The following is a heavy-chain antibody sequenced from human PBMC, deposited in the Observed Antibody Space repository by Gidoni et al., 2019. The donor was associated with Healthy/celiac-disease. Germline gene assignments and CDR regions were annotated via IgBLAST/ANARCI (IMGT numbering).Heavy chain of an antibody. CDR2: SIPIVGTA. Sequence: QVQLVQSGAEVKKPGSSVQVSCKASGGTFSRYAISWVRQAPGQGLEWMGGSIPIVGTANYAQKFEGRVTITADESTGTAYMELSSLRSEDTAVYYCARDRGFYYESSELFDLWGRGTLVTVSS. CDR1: GGTFSRYA. D-gene: IGHD3-22*01. V-gene: IGHV1-69*01. J-gene: IGHJ2*01. CDR3: ARDRGFYYESSELFDL.